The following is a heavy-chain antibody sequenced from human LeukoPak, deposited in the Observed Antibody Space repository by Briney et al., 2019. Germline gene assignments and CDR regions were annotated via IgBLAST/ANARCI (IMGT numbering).Heavy chain of an antibody. CDR3: ARGNYYDSSGYRSFDY. J-gene: IGHJ4*02. V-gene: IGHV1-2*06. CDR2: INPNSGGT. D-gene: IGHD3-22*01. Sequence: ASVKVSCKASGYTFTGYYMHWVRQAPGQGLEWMGRINPNSGGTNYAQKFQGRVTMTRDTSISTAYMELSRLRSDDTAVYYCARGNYYDSSGYRSFDYWGQRTLVTVSS. CDR1: GYTFTGYY.